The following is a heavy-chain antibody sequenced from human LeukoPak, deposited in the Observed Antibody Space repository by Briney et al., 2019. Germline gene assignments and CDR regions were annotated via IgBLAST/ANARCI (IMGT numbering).Heavy chain of an antibody. D-gene: IGHD4-11*01. V-gene: IGHV3-23*01. CDR3: ARRKHDYINGIYYYYMDV. CDR2: ISASAAGT. Sequence: GGSLRLSCAASGFTFNNYAMNWVRQAPGKGLERVSVISASAAGTFYADSVKGRFTVSRDNAKNTMYLHMNGLRAEDTAVYYCARRKHDYINGIYYYYMDVWGKGTTVIVSS. J-gene: IGHJ6*03. CDR1: GFTFNNYA.